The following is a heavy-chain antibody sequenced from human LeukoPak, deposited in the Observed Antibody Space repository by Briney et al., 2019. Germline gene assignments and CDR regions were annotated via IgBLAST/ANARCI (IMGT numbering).Heavy chain of an antibody. V-gene: IGHV4-34*01. D-gene: IGHD2-2*01. CDR2: IDHLGRT. CDR1: DESLSGYN. Sequence: SETLSLTCAVYDESLSGYNWNWIRQPPGKGLEWIGEIDHLGRTNYNPSLKSRVVISIDTSKTQFSLKMTSVTAADTAVYFCARPQHCSATTCSVPLRYWGQGNLVLVSS. J-gene: IGHJ4*03. CDR3: ARPQHCSATTCSVPLRY.